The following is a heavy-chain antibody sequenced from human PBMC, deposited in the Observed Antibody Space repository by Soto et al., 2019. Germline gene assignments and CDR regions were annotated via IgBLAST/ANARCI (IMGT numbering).Heavy chain of an antibody. CDR3: ARDSGKGAYFDY. Sequence: EVQLVESGGGLVQPGGSQRLSCSASGFTFSDHYMDWVRQAPGKGLEWVGRIRNKANSYNTDYAASVKGRFTISRDDSTDSLYLKMNSLKTEDTAIYYCARDSGKGAYFDYWGHGTLATVSS. V-gene: IGHV3-72*01. CDR2: IRNKANSYNT. D-gene: IGHD1-26*01. J-gene: IGHJ4*01. CDR1: GFTFSDHY.